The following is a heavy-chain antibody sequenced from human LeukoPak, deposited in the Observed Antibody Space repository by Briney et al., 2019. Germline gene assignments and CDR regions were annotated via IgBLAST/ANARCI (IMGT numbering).Heavy chain of an antibody. V-gene: IGHV4-34*01. CDR1: GGSFSGYY. D-gene: IGHD1-26*01. Sequence: SETLSLTCAVYGGSFSGYYWSWIRQPPGKGLEWIGEINHSGSTNYNPSLKSRVTISVDTSKNQFSLELSSVTAADTAVYYCARGGGSYFFRYYFDYWGQGTLVTVSS. CDR3: ARGGGSYFFRYYFDY. J-gene: IGHJ4*02. CDR2: INHSGST.